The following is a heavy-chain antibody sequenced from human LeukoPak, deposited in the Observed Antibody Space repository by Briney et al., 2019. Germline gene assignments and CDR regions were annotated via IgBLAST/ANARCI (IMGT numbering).Heavy chain of an antibody. CDR1: GFTFSSYA. Sequence: QPGGSLRLSCAASGFTFSSYAMSWVRQAPGKGLEWVSAISGSGGSTYYADSVKGRFTISRDNSKNTLYLQMNSLRAEDTAVYYCAKDLGYSSAGGLDYWGQGTLVTVSS. CDR3: AKDLGYSSAGGLDY. D-gene: IGHD6-19*01. CDR2: ISGSGGST. J-gene: IGHJ4*02. V-gene: IGHV3-23*01.